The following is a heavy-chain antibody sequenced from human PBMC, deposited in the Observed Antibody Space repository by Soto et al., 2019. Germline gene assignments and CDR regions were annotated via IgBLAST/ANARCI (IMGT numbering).Heavy chain of an antibody. CDR3: AKDSRALIATRRAYYYGMAL. J-gene: IGHJ6*02. CDR1: GFTFSSYA. CDR2: ISGSGGST. D-gene: IGHD6-13*01. Sequence: GGSLRLSCAASGFTFSSYAMSWVRQALGKGLEWVSAISGSGGSTYYADSVKGRFTISRDNSKNTLYLQMNSLRAEDTAVYYCAKDSRALIATRRAYYYGMALWGQRTTVTDPS. V-gene: IGHV3-23*01.